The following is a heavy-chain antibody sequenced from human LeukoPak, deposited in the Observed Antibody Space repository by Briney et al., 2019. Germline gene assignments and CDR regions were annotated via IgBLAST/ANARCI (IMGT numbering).Heavy chain of an antibody. V-gene: IGHV3-30*18. J-gene: IGHJ4*02. CDR3: AKINNNDDY. CDR1: GFTFTTFG. D-gene: IGHD1/OR15-1a*01. Sequence: GGALRLSCAASGFTFTTFGIHWVRQAPGKGLEWVAAISPHGDIEYYTDSVKGRFTISRDNSKNMIYLQMNSLRGEDSAVYYCAKINNNDDYWGQGNLVTVSS. CDR2: ISPHGDIE.